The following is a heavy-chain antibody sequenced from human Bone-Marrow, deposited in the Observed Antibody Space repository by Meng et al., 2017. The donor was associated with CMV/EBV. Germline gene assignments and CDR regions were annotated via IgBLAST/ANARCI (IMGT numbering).Heavy chain of an antibody. CDR1: GYTFTGYY. J-gene: IGHJ6*02. V-gene: IGHV1-18*04. CDR2: ISAYNGNT. Sequence: ASVKVSCKASGYTFTGYYMHWVRQAPGQGLEWMGWISAYNGNTNYAQKLQGRVTMTTDTSTSTAYMELRSLRSDDTAVYYCARERPSGYSSSWYSYYYYSMDVWGQGTTVTVSS. CDR3: ARERPSGYSSSWYSYYYYSMDV. D-gene: IGHD6-13*01.